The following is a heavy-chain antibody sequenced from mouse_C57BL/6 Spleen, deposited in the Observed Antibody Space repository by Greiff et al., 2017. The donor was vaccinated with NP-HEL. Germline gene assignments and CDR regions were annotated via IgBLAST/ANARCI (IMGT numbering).Heavy chain of an antibody. J-gene: IGHJ4*01. CDR2: IYPGNSDT. CDR3: TRTYGNPYYYAMDY. D-gene: IGHD2-1*01. Sequence: EVQLQQSGTVLARPGASVKMSCKTSGYTFTSYWMHWVKQRPGQGLEWIGAIYPGNSDTSYNQKFKGKAKLTAVTSASTAYMELSRLTNEDSAVYYCTRTYGNPYYYAMDYWGQGTSVTVSS. CDR1: GYTFTSYW. V-gene: IGHV1-5*01.